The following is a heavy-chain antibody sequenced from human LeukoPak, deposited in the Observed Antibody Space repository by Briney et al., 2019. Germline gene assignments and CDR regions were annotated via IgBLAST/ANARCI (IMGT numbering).Heavy chain of an antibody. J-gene: IGHJ4*02. Sequence: SETLSLTCAVYGGSFSGYYWSWIRQPPGKGLEWIGEINHSGSTNYNPSLKSRVTISVDTSKNQFSLKLSSVTAADTAVHYCARSAARRFFAYWGQGTLVTVSS. CDR3: ARSAARRFFAY. V-gene: IGHV4-34*01. CDR1: GGSFSGYY. CDR2: INHSGST. D-gene: IGHD6-6*01.